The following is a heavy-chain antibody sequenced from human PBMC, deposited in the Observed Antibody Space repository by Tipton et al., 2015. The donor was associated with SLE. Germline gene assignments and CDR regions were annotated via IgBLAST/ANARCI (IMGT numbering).Heavy chain of an antibody. CDR1: GFTFSSYG. J-gene: IGHJ4*02. V-gene: IGHV3-33*01. CDR3: ARDQGITMIAGAFDI. CDR2: IWYDGSNK. D-gene: IGHD3-22*01. Sequence: QLVQSGGGVVQPGRSLRLSCAASGFTFSSYGMHWVRQAPGKGLEWVAVIWYDGSNKYYADSVKGRFTISRDNSKNTLYLQMNSLRAEDTAVYYCARDQGITMIAGAFDIWGQGTLVTVSS.